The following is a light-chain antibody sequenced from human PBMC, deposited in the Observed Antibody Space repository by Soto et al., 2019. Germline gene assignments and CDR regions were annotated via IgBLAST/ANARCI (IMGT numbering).Light chain of an antibody. CDR2: NNN. V-gene: IGLV1-44*01. CDR1: SSNIGSNA. Sequence: QSVLTQPPSASGTPGQRVTISCSGSSSNIGSNAVTWYQHLPGAAPKLLITNNNHRPSGVPDRFSGSKSGTSASLTISGLHSEDDGDYYCAAWDDSLSGFFVFGTGTKVTVL. J-gene: IGLJ1*01. CDR3: AAWDDSLSGFFV.